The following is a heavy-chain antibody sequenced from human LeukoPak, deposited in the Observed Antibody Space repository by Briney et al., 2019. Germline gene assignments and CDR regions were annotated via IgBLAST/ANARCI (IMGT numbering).Heavy chain of an antibody. Sequence: SETLSLTCAVYGGSFSGYYWSWIRQPPGKGLEWIGEINHSGSTNYNPSLKSRVTISVDTSKNQFSLKLSSVTAADTAVYYCARAPSYCGGDCTVYFDYWGQGTLVTVSS. CDR3: ARAPSYCGGDCTVYFDY. CDR1: GGSFSGYY. V-gene: IGHV4-34*01. CDR2: INHSGST. D-gene: IGHD2-21*02. J-gene: IGHJ4*02.